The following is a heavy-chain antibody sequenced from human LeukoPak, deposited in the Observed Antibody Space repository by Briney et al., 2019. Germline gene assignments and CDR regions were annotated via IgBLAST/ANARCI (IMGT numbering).Heavy chain of an antibody. CDR2: INPNSGGT. Sequence: ASVKVSCKASGYTFTGYYMHWVRQAPGQGLEWMGWINPNSGGTNYAQKFQGRVTMTRDTSISTAYMELSRLRSDDTAVYYSARGAQWIVEATRVLGYWGQGTLVTVSS. CDR3: ARGAQWIVEATRVLGY. D-gene: IGHD1-26*01. J-gene: IGHJ4*02. CDR1: GYTFTGYY. V-gene: IGHV1-2*02.